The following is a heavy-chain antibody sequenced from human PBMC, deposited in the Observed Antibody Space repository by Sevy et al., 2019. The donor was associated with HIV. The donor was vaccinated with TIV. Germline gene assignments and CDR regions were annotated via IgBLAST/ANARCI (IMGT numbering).Heavy chain of an antibody. J-gene: IGHJ4*02. CDR3: ARHAGYTTKFHPLH. CDR2: ISSTGNFE. Sequence: GGYLRLSCSASGFRLNTYAMHWVRQAPGKGLEWISVISSTGNFESYAASVKGRFTISKDNSKNTVSLQMNSLRPEDTAMYYCARHAGYTTKFHPLHWGQGTLVTVSS. V-gene: IGHV3-30*04. D-gene: IGHD5-12*01. CDR1: GFRLNTYA.